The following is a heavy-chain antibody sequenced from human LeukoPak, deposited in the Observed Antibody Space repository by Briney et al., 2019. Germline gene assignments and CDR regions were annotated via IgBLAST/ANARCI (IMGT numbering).Heavy chain of an antibody. CDR3: ARVRGYSYVEAFDI. CDR2: IKQDGSEK. Sequence: PGGSLRLSCAASGFSFSSYWMSWVRQAPGKGLEWVANIKQDGSEKYYVDSVKGRFTISRDNAKNSLYLQMNSLRAENTAVYYCARVRGYSYVEAFDIWGQGTMVTVSS. J-gene: IGHJ3*02. V-gene: IGHV3-7*01. D-gene: IGHD5-18*01. CDR1: GFSFSSYW.